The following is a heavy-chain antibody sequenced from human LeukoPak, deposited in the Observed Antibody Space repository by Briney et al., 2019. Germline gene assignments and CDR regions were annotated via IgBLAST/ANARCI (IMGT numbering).Heavy chain of an antibody. D-gene: IGHD3-22*01. CDR1: GYTFTGYY. Sequence: GASVKVSCTASGYTFTGYYMHWVRQAPGQGLEWMGWINPNSGGTNYAQKFQGRVTMTRDTSISTAYMGLSRLRSDDTAVYYCARELSDYYDSSGYPTEDHKDFDYWGQGTLVTVSS. CDR3: ARELSDYYDSSGYPTEDHKDFDY. V-gene: IGHV1-2*02. CDR2: INPNSGGT. J-gene: IGHJ4*02.